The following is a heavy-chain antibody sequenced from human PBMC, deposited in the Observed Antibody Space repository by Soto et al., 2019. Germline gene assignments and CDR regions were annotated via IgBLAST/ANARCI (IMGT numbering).Heavy chain of an antibody. CDR1: GGTFSSCT. D-gene: IGHD4-17*01. CDR3: ARDSDPSYGDYYYYYYMDV. CDR2: IIPILGIA. V-gene: IGHV1-69*04. Sequence: SVKVSCKASGGTFSSCTISWVRQAPGQGLEWMGRIIPILGIANYAQKFQGRVTITADKSTSTAYMELSSLRSEDTAVYYCARDSDPSYGDYYYYYYMDVWGKGTTVTVSS. J-gene: IGHJ6*03.